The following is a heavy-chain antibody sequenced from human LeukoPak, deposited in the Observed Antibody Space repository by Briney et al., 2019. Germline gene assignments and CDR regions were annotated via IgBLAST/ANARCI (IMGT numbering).Heavy chain of an antibody. D-gene: IGHD4-23*01. CDR1: GGTFSSYA. V-gene: IGHV1-69*13. CDR3: ARGPDYGGPTRRPPHYWYFDL. CDR2: IIPIFGTA. Sequence: SVKVSCKASGGTFSSYAISWVRQAPGQGLEWMGGIIPIFGTANYAQKFRGRVTIAADESTSTAYMELSSLRSEDTAVYYCARGPDYGGPTRRPPHYWYFDLWGRGTLVTVSS. J-gene: IGHJ2*01.